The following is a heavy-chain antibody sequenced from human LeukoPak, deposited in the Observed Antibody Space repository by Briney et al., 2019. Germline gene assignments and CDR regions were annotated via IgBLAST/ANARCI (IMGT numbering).Heavy chain of an antibody. Sequence: SETLSLTCTVSGGSISSDDYYWSWIRQPPGKGLEWIGYIYYIGRTHYGPSLKSRVTISIDTSKNQFSLKLTSVTAADTAVYYCARDNGYSRILDYWGQGALVTVSS. D-gene: IGHD3-22*01. CDR2: IYYIGRT. CDR3: ARDNGYSRILDY. V-gene: IGHV4-30-4*01. CDR1: GGSISSDDYY. J-gene: IGHJ4*02.